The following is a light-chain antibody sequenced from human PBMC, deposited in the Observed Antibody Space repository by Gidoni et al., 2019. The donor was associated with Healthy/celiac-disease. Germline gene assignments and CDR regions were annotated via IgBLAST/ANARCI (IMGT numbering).Light chain of an antibody. Sequence: EIVMTQSPATLSVSPGERATLSFRASQSVSSNLAWYQQKPGQAPMLLIYVAYTRATGIPARFSVIGSGTEFTLTISSLQSEDFAVYYCQQYNNWPPFTWTFGQGTKVEIK. CDR3: QQYNNWPPFTWT. CDR2: VAY. J-gene: IGKJ1*01. CDR1: QSVSSN. V-gene: IGKV3-15*01.